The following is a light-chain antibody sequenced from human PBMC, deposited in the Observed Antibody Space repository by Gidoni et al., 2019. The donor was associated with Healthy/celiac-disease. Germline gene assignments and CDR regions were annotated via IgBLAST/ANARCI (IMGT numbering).Light chain of an antibody. CDR2: AAS. CDR3: QQSYSTPPT. CDR1: QSISSY. Sequence: DIQMTQSPSSLSASVGDRVTITCRASQSISSYLNWYQQKPGKAPKLLIYAASSLQSGVPSRFSGSGSGKDFTLTISSLQPEDFATYYCQQSYSTPPTFGQXTKVEIK. J-gene: IGKJ1*01. V-gene: IGKV1-39*01.